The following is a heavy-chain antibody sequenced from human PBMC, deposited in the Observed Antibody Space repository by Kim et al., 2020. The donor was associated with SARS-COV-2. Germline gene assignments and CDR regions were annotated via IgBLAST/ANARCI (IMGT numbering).Heavy chain of an antibody. Sequence: ASVKGRLTISRDDSKNTAYLQMNSLKTEDTAVYYCVGFGESYYYYYGMDVWGQGTTVTVSS. J-gene: IGHJ6*02. CDR3: VGFGESYYYYYGMDV. V-gene: IGHV3-73*01. D-gene: IGHD3-10*01.